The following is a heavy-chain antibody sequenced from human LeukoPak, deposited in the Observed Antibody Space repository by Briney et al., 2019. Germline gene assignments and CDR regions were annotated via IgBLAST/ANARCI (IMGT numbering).Heavy chain of an antibody. Sequence: SETLSLTCTVSGGSISTYYWSWIRQSPGKGLEWIGYIYYTGSTNYNPSLKSRVTISVDTSKNQFSLRLSSVTAADTAIYYCARVGDWNDLVYWGQGALVIVTS. CDR2: IYYTGST. D-gene: IGHD1-1*01. CDR1: GGSISTYY. CDR3: ARVGDWNDLVY. J-gene: IGHJ1*01. V-gene: IGHV4-59*01.